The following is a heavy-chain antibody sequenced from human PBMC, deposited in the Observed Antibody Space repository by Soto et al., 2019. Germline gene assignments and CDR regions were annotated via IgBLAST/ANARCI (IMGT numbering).Heavy chain of an antibody. Sequence: SETLSLTCTVSGGSISSYCWSWIRQPPGKGLEWIGYIYYSGSTNYNPSLKSQVTISVDTSKNQFSLKLSSVTAADTAVYYCARGPWFGEFNWFDPWGQGTLVTVS. V-gene: IGHV4-59*01. CDR3: ARGPWFGEFNWFDP. J-gene: IGHJ5*02. CDR1: GGSISSYC. CDR2: IYYSGST. D-gene: IGHD3-10*01.